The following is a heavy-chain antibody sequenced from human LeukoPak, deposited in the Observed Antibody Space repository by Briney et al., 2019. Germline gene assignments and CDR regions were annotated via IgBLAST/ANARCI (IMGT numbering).Heavy chain of an antibody. CDR2: IYYSGTT. CDR3: ASELLSGYSYGYGYYYGMDV. J-gene: IGHJ6*02. Sequence: PSETLSLTCTVSGDSISGYYWSWIRQPPGKGLEWIGNIYYSGTTNHNPSLKSRVTISVDTSKNQFSLKLSSVTAADTAVYYCASELLSGYSYGYGYYYGMDVWGQGTTVTVSS. CDR1: GDSISGYY. D-gene: IGHD5-18*01. V-gene: IGHV4-59*12.